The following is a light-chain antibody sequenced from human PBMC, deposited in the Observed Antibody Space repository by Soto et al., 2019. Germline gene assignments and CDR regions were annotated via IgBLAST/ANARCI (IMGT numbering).Light chain of an antibody. J-gene: IGLJ2*01. Sequence: QAVLTQSSSASASLGSSVKLTCTLSSGHSSYIIAWHQQQPGKAPRYLMKLEGSGSYNKGSGVPDRFSGSSSGADRYLTISNLQSEDEADYYCETSVFGGGTKLTV. CDR1: SGHSSYI. CDR2: LEGSGSY. V-gene: IGLV4-60*03. CDR3: ETSV.